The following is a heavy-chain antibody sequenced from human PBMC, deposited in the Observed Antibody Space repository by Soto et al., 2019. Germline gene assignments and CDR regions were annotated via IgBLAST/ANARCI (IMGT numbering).Heavy chain of an antibody. D-gene: IGHD6-13*01. CDR3: ATQQQLALFDY. J-gene: IGHJ4*02. V-gene: IGHV5-51*01. Sequence: LKISCKGSVYSFTNYWIGWVRQMPGKGLEWMGIIYPGDSDTRYSPSFQGQVTISADKSISTAYLQWSSLKASDTAMYYCATQQQLALFDYWGQETLVPVSS. CDR2: IYPGDSDT. CDR1: VYSFTNYW.